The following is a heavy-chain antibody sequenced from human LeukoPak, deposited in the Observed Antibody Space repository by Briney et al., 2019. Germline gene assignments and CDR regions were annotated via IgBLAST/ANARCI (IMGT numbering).Heavy chain of an antibody. CDR2: IYYTGST. J-gene: IGHJ4*02. Sequence: PSETPSLTCTVSGGSISSSSYYWGWIRQPPGEGLECIGNIYYTGSTYYNPSLNSRVPISVDTSKNQFSLKLSSVPAADTAVYYCARNYYDSSDYSYYFDHWGQGTLVTVSS. V-gene: IGHV4-39*01. D-gene: IGHD3-22*01. CDR3: ARNYYDSSDYSYYFDH. CDR1: GGSISSSSYY.